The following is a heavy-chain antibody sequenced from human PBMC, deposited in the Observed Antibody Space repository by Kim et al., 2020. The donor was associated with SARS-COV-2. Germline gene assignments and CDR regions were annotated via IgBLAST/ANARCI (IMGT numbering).Heavy chain of an antibody. J-gene: IGHJ4*02. CDR2: IDPSGGST. D-gene: IGHD1-26*01. V-gene: IGHV1-46*04. Sequence: ASVKVSCKASGYTFTNNYVHWMRQAPGQGPEWMGLIDPSGGSTTYAQQLQDRVTMTRDTSTSTVYMEVTSLRSEDTAVYYCARDGVGDTTHFDYWGQGTLVTVSS. CDR1: GYTFTNNY. CDR3: ARDGVGDTTHFDY.